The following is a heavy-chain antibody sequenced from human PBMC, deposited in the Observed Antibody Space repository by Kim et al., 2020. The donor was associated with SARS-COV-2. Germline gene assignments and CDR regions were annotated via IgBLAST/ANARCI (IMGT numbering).Heavy chain of an antibody. V-gene: IGHV1-69*13. CDR3: AREAPAYYYDSSGYAFDI. CDR2: IIPIFGTA. Sequence: SVKVSCKASGGTFSSYAISWVRQAPGQGLEWMGGIIPIFGTANYAQKFQGRVTITADESTSTAYMELSSLRSEDTAVYYCAREAPAYYYDSSGYAFDIWGQGTMVTVSS. D-gene: IGHD3-22*01. J-gene: IGHJ3*02. CDR1: GGTFSSYA.